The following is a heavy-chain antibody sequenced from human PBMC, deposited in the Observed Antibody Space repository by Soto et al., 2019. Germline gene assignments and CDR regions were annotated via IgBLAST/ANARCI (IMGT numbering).Heavy chain of an antibody. J-gene: IGHJ4*02. V-gene: IGHV3-30-3*01. D-gene: IGHD6-6*01. Sequence: PGGCLRLSCAASGFTCSSYAMPWVCQAPGKGLEWVALISYDGSNKYYGDSVKGRFTISRDNSKNTLYLQMNSLRDEDTAVYYCAKEEEYNTSPPDYCGQGTLVTVS. CDR1: GFTCSSYA. CDR2: ISYDGSNK. CDR3: AKEEEYNTSPPDY.